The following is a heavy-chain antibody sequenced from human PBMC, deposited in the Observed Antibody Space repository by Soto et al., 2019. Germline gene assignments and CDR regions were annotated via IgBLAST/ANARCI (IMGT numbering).Heavy chain of an antibody. Sequence: QVQLVQSGAEVKKPGSSVKVSCKASGGTFSSYAISWVRQAPGQGLEWMGGIIPIFGTANYAQKSQGRVTITADESTSTAYVELSSLSSENTAVDDCARGGLRLRGGFIDYWGQGTLVTVSS. V-gene: IGHV1-69*12. J-gene: IGHJ4*02. CDR2: IIPIFGTA. CDR3: ARGGLRLRGGFIDY. D-gene: IGHD5-12*01. CDR1: GGTFSSYA.